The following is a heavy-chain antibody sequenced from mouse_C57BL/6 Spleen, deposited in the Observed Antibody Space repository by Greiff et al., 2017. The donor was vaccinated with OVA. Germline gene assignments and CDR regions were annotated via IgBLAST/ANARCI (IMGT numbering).Heavy chain of an antibody. D-gene: IGHD1-1*01. CDR3: ASYYYGSSYVRYFDV. Sequence: VQLKESGPGLVKPSQSLSLTCSVTGYSITSGYYWNWIRQFPGNKLEWMGYISYDGSNNYNPSLKNRISITRDTSKNQFFLKLNSVTTEDTATYYCASYYYGSSYVRYFDVWGTGTTVTVSS. V-gene: IGHV3-6*01. CDR2: ISYDGSN. CDR1: GYSITSGYY. J-gene: IGHJ1*03.